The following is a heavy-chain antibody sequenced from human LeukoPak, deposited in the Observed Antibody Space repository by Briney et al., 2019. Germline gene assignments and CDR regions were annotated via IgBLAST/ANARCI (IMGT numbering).Heavy chain of an antibody. J-gene: IGHJ4*02. CDR1: GFTVSSTY. CDR3: ARGVSSSSCCHFDH. V-gene: IGHV3-66*02. Sequence: GGSLRLSCAASGFTVSSTYMTWVRQAPGKGLEWVSVIYSGGSTYSADSVKGRFTSSRDNSKNTLYLEMNSLRAEDTAVYYCARGVSSSSCCHFDHWGQRTLVTVSS. D-gene: IGHD2-2*01. CDR2: IYSGGST.